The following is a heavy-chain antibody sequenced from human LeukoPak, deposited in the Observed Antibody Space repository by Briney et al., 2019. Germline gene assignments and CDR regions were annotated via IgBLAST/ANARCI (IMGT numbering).Heavy chain of an antibody. CDR3: ARTAYSSSSPYFDY. J-gene: IGHJ4*02. D-gene: IGHD6-6*01. CDR1: GGSITSYY. Sequence: SETLSLTCTVSGGSITSYYWSWIRQPAGQGLEWIGRIYTSGSTDYNPSLKSRVTISVDTSKNQFPLKLSSVTAADTAVYYCARTAYSSSSPYFDYWGQGTLVTVSS. CDR2: IYTSGST. V-gene: IGHV4-4*07.